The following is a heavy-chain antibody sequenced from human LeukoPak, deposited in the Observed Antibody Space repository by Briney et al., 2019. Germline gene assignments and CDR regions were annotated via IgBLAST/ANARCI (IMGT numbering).Heavy chain of an antibody. V-gene: IGHV5-51*01. J-gene: IGHJ3*02. Sequence: KCGESLKISCKGSGYSFTSYWIGWVRQMPGKGLEWMGIIYPGDSDTRYSPSFQGQVTISADKSISTAYLQWSSLKASDTAMYYCARLNIPYESSGRGSFDIWGQGTMVTVSS. CDR1: GYSFTSYW. CDR3: ARLNIPYESSGRGSFDI. D-gene: IGHD3-22*01. CDR2: IYPGDSDT.